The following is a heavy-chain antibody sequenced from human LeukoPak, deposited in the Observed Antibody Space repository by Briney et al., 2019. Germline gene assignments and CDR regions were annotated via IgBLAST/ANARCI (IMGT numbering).Heavy chain of an antibody. CDR2: ISGSGART. CDR1: GFTFNTDA. V-gene: IGHV3-23*01. CDR3: AKGFSYYSHYAMDV. J-gene: IGHJ6*02. D-gene: IGHD3-10*01. Sequence: GGSLRPSCAVSGFTFNTDAMSWVRQSPGKGLGWWSAISGSGARTDYADSVKGRVPNTRDNSKDPLYVQLNSLRVDDTAAYYCAKGFSYYSHYAMDVWGQGTTVTV.